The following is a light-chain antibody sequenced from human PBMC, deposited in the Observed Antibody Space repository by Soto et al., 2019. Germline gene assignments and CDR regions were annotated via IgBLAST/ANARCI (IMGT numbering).Light chain of an antibody. Sequence: DIQMTQSPSTLSASVGDRVTXXXXASQSISSWXXXXXXXXGKAPKLLIYDASSLESGVPSRFSGRGSGTEFTLTISSLQPDDFATYYCQQYNSYWTFGQGTKVDIK. CDR3: QQYNSYWT. J-gene: IGKJ1*01. V-gene: IGKV1-5*01. CDR1: QSISSW. CDR2: DAS.